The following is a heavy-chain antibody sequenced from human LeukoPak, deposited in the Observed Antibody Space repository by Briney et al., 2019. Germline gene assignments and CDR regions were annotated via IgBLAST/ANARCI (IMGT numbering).Heavy chain of an antibody. J-gene: IGHJ5*02. CDR2: ISAYNHNA. D-gene: IGHD2-2*01. V-gene: IGHV1-18*01. CDR3: ARSYCSSTSCPGSRFDP. CDR1: GYTFTSYG. Sequence: ASVKVSCKASGYTFTSYGISWVRQAPGQGLQWMGWISAYNHNANYAQKFQGRVSMTTDTSTSTAYMELRNLRSDDTAVYYCARSYCSSTSCPGSRFDPWGQGTLASVSS.